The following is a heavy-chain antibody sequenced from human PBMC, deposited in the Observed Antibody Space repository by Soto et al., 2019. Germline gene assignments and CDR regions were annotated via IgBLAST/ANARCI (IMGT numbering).Heavy chain of an antibody. V-gene: IGHV3-53*01. Sequence: GGSLRLSCAASGFTVSNNYMTWVRQAPGKGREWVSFIYRSGSTYYADSVKGRFTISRDNFKNTLYLQMNSLRADDTVVYYWASGYSYTQPVFDYWGLGTLVTVSS. CDR1: GFTVSNNY. CDR2: IYRSGST. J-gene: IGHJ4*02. D-gene: IGHD5-18*01. CDR3: ASGYSYTQPVFDY.